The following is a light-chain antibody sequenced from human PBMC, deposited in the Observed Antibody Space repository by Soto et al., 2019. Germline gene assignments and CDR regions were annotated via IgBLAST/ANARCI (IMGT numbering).Light chain of an antibody. CDR3: SSYTSSYTWV. CDR2: EVS. Sequence: QSVLTQPASVSGSPGQSITFSCIGTNSDVGSYNHVSWYQQHPGKVPKLIIYEVSHRPSGVSDRFSGSKSGNTASLTISGLQAEDEADYYCSSYTSSYTWVFGGGTKVTVL. CDR1: NSDVGSYNH. J-gene: IGLJ3*02. V-gene: IGLV2-14*01.